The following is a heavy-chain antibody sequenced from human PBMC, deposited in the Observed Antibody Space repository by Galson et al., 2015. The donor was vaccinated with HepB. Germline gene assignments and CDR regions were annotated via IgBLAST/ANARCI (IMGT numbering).Heavy chain of an antibody. Sequence: SVKVSCKASGYTFTRYGISWVRQAPGQGLEWMGWISAYNGNTNYAQKLQGRVTMTTDTSTSTAYMELRSLRSDDTAVYYCARTTKSIVVVPAATQLDYWGQGTLVTVSS. CDR3: ARTTKSIVVVPAATQLDY. CDR1: GYTFTRYG. V-gene: IGHV1-18*01. CDR2: ISAYNGNT. D-gene: IGHD2-2*01. J-gene: IGHJ4*02.